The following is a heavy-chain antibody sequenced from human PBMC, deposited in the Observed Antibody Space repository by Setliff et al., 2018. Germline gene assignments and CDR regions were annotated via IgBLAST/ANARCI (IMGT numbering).Heavy chain of an antibody. V-gene: IGHV3-33*08. CDR3: VRDPPGSGSAFES. J-gene: IGHJ4*02. CDR2: IWFDGSNK. Sequence: GGSLRLSCAASGFTFSTYSMHWVRQAPGKGLEWVAFIWFDGSNKYYAASVTGRYTISRDNSRDTLYLQMTNLRVEDTSVYYCVRDPPGSGSAFESWGQGTLVTVSS. CDR1: GFTFSTYS. D-gene: IGHD6-19*01.